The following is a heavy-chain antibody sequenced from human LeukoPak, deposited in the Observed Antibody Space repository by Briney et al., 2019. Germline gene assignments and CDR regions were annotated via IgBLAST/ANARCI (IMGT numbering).Heavy chain of an antibody. CDR3: AKGLKGCSGSRCYYFFDF. CDR1: GFTFSNYA. D-gene: IGHD2-15*01. J-gene: IGHJ4*02. CDR2: ITGSGGDA. V-gene: IGHV3-23*01. Sequence: LPGGSLRLSCAASGFTFSNYAMNWVRQAPGKGLEWVSSITGSGGDAYYADSVKGRFTISRDNSKNTLDLQMNSLRAEDTAVYYCAKGLKGCSGSRCYYFFDFWGQGALITVSS.